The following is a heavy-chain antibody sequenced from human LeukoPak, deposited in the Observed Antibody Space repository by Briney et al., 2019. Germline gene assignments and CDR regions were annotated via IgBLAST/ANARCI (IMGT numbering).Heavy chain of an antibody. V-gene: IGHV4-39*07. J-gene: IGHJ3*02. CDR3: AREKDWVAVAERDAFDT. D-gene: IGHD6-19*01. CDR2: IYYSGST. CDR1: GGSISSSSYY. Sequence: SETLSLTCTVSGGSISSSSYYWGWIRQPPGKGLEWIGSIYYSGSTYYNPSLKSRVTISVDTSKNQFSLKLSSVTAADTAVYYCAREKDWVAVAERDAFDTWGQGTMVTVSS.